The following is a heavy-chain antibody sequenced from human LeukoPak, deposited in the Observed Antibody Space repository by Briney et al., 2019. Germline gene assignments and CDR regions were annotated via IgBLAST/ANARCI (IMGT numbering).Heavy chain of an antibody. V-gene: IGHV4-39*01. CDR1: GVSVSSSDYY. D-gene: IGHD5-18*01. Sequence: SETLSLTCTVSGVSVSSSDYYWGWIRQPTGRGLEWIGSIYYNGNTYYNPSVKSRVTISVDTSKNQFSLKLSSVTAADTAVYYCAKTYRARGYTYGYFDYWGQGTLVTVSS. CDR2: IYYNGNT. CDR3: AKTYRARGYTYGYFDY. J-gene: IGHJ4*02.